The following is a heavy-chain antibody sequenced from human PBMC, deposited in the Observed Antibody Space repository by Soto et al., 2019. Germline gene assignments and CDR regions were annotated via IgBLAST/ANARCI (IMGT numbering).Heavy chain of an antibody. V-gene: IGHV3-48*01. CDR3: AREAYYDSSGYYYPPSYYYYGMDV. J-gene: IGHJ6*02. CDR1: GFTFSSYS. Sequence: GGSLRLSCAASGFTFSSYSMNWVRQAPGKGLEWVSYISSSSSTIYYADSVKGRFTISRDNAKNSLYLQMNSLRAEDTAVYYCAREAYYDSSGYYYPPSYYYYGMDVWGQGTTVTVSS. CDR2: ISSSSSTI. D-gene: IGHD3-22*01.